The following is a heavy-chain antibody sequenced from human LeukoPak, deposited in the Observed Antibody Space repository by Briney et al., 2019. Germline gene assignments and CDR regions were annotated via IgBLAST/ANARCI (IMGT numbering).Heavy chain of an antibody. CDR2: INAGNGNT. J-gene: IGHJ4*02. V-gene: IGHV1-3*01. CDR1: GYTFTSYA. CDR3: ASAVVAAADY. D-gene: IGHD2-15*01. Sequence: GASVKVSCKASGYTFTSYAMHWVRQAPGQRLEWMGWINAGNGNTKYSQEFQGRVTITRDTSISTAYMELSRLRSDDTAVYYCASAVVAAADYWGQGTLVTVSS.